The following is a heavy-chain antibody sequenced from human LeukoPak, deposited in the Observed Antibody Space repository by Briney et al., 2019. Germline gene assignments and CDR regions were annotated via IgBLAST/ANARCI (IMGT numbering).Heavy chain of an antibody. CDR2: ISSYNGGA. D-gene: IGHD4-17*01. Sequence: SVKVSCKASGYTFTTYGFSWVRQAPGQGLEWMGWISSYNGGADYAQKLQGRVTMTTDTSTSTTYMELRSLRSDDTAVYYCARQKKQTTAIDYWGQGTLVTVSS. V-gene: IGHV1-18*01. CDR3: ARQKKQTTAIDY. CDR1: GYTFTTYG. J-gene: IGHJ4*02.